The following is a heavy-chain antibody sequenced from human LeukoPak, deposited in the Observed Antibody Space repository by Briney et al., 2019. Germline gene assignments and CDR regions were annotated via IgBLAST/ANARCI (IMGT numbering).Heavy chain of an antibody. J-gene: IGHJ5*02. CDR2: IYAGGDT. V-gene: IGHV4-59*08. D-gene: IGHD1-26*01. CDR3: ARHVIYSGDYSFWFDP. Sequence: PSETLSLTCSVSGGSISTSYWSWIRQPPGKGLEWIAFIYAGGDTNYNPSLRSRASISLDKSKNLCSLRLTSVTTADTAVYYCARHVIYSGDYSFWFDPWGLGTLVTVSS. CDR1: GGSISTSY.